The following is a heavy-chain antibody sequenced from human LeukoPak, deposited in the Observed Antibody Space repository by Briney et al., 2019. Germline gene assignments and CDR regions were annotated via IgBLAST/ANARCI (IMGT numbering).Heavy chain of an antibody. CDR3: TRYSGSYYRDY. CDR1: GXTFSGSA. D-gene: IGHD1-26*01. J-gene: IGHJ4*02. CDR2: IRSKANSYAT. V-gene: IGHV3-73*01. Sequence: GGSLRLSCAASGXTFSGSAMRWVRQASGKGLEWVGRIRSKANSYATAYAASVKGRFTISRDDSKNTAYLQVNSLKTEDTAVYYCTRYSGSYYRDYWGQGTLVTVSS.